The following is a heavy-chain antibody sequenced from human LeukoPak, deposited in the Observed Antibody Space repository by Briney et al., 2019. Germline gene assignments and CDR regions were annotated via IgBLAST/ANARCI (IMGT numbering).Heavy chain of an antibody. Sequence: GGSLRPSCGASGFTFSTYAISWVRQAPGKGLEWVSGISGSGGSTYYADSVKGRFTISRDSSKNTLYLQMNSLRAEDTAVYYCANRGSPGAFDIWGQGTMVTVSS. CDR3: ANRGSPGAFDI. D-gene: IGHD1-26*01. V-gene: IGHV3-23*01. CDR1: GFTFSTYA. J-gene: IGHJ3*02. CDR2: ISGSGGST.